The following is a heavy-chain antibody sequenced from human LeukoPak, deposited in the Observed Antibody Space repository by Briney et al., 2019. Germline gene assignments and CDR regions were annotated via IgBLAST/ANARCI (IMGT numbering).Heavy chain of an antibody. Sequence: SEXXXXXCTVSGGSISSSSYYWGWIRQPPGKGLEWIGSIYYSGSTYYNPSLKSRVTISVDTSKNQFSLKLSSVTAADTAVYYCARLHYYYYYMDVWGKGTTVTVSS. J-gene: IGHJ6*03. CDR1: GGSISSSSYY. CDR3: ARLHYYYYYMDV. V-gene: IGHV4-39*01. CDR2: IYYSGST.